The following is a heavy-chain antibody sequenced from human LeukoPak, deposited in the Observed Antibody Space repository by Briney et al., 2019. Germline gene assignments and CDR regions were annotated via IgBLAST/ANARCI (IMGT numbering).Heavy chain of an antibody. CDR1: GFTFSSYS. J-gene: IGHJ4*02. CDR2: ISGSDGST. Sequence: GGSLRLSCAASGFTFSSYSMSWVRQAPGKGLEWVSAISGSDGSTYYADSVKGRFTISSDNSKNKLYLQINSLRAEDTAVYYFSKELSPAVYWGQGTLGTVSS. V-gene: IGHV3-23*01. CDR3: SKELSPAVY. D-gene: IGHD2/OR15-2a*01.